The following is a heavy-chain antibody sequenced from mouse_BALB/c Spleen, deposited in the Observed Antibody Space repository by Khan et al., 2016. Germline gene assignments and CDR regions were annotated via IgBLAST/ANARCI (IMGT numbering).Heavy chain of an antibody. Sequence: VQLQQSGAELVKPGASVKLSCTASGFNIKDTYMHWVKQRPEQGLEWLGRIDPANGNTKYDPKFQGKATITADTSSNTAYLQLSSLTSSDTAVYDWSRSPYGYDVGFAYWGQGTLVTVSA. J-gene: IGHJ3*01. CDR2: IDPANGNT. CDR1: GFNIKDTY. V-gene: IGHV14-3*02. D-gene: IGHD2-2*01. CDR3: SRSPYGYDVGFAY.